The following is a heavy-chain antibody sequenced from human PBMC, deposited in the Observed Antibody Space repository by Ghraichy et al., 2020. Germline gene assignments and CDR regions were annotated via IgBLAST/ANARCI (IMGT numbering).Heavy chain of an antibody. CDR3: ARVIVSSSWQYYYYYYMDV. CDR1: GYTFTSYG. Sequence: ASVKVSCKASGYTFTSYGISWVRQAPGQGLEWMGWISAYNGNTNYAQKLQGRVTMTTDTSTSTAYMELRSLRSDDTAVYYCARVIVSSSWQYYYYYYMDVWGKGTTVTVSS. J-gene: IGHJ6*03. V-gene: IGHV1-18*01. CDR2: ISAYNGNT. D-gene: IGHD6-13*01.